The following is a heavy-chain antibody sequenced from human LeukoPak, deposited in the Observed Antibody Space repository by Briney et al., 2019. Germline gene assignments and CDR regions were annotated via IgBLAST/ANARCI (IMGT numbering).Heavy chain of an antibody. CDR1: GGSFSGYY. Sequence: PSETLSLTCAVYGGSFSGYYWSWIRQPPGKGLEWIGEINHSGSTNYNPSLKSRVTISVDTSKNQFSLKLSSVTAADTAVYYCARFPNTYYDFWSGSQYYYYGMDVWGQGTTVTVSS. CDR2: INHSGST. D-gene: IGHD3-3*01. CDR3: ARFPNTYYDFWSGSQYYYYGMDV. V-gene: IGHV4-34*01. J-gene: IGHJ6*02.